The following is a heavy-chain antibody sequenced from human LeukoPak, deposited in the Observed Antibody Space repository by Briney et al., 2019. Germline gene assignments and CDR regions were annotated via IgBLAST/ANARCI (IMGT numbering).Heavy chain of an antibody. Sequence: SETLSLTCTVSGGSISSYYWSWIRQPPGKGLEWIGYIYYSGSTNYNPSLKSRVTISVDTSKNQFSLKLSSVTAADTAVYYCAREVRYCSSTSCYEPYYFDYWGQGTLVTVSS. J-gene: IGHJ4*02. CDR2: IYYSGST. CDR3: AREVRYCSSTSCYEPYYFDY. D-gene: IGHD2-2*01. CDR1: GGSISSYY. V-gene: IGHV4-59*01.